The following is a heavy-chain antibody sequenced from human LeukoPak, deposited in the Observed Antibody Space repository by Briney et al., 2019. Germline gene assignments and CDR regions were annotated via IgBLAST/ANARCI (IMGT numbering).Heavy chain of an antibody. CDR3: AKKRSPSGWYYFDY. D-gene: IGHD6-19*01. J-gene: IGHJ4*02. CDR1: GFTFSSYW. Sequence: GGSLRLSCAASGFTFSSYWMSWVRQAPGKGLEWVSAISGSGGSTYYADSVKGRFTISRDNSKNTLYLQMNSLRAEDTAVYYCAKKRSPSGWYYFDYWGQGTLVTVSS. V-gene: IGHV3-23*01. CDR2: ISGSGGST.